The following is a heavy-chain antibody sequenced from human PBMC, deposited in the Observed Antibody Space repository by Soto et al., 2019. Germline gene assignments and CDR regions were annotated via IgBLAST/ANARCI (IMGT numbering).Heavy chain of an antibody. CDR2: IYYRGST. D-gene: IGHD3-9*01. V-gene: IGHV4-61*01. J-gene: IGHJ4*02. CDR3: ARGYDILNS. Sequence: QVQLQESGPGLVKPSETLSLTCAVSGGSISSGSYYWSWLRQPPGKGLEWIAYIYYRGSTNFNPSLKSRVSISIDTSNNQFSLELTSVTAADTAVYYCARGYDILNSWGQGTLVTVSS. CDR1: GGSISSGSYY.